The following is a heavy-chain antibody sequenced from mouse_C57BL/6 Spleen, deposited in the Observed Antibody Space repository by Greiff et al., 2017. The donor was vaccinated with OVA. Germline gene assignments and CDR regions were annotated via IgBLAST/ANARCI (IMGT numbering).Heavy chain of an antibody. CDR3: ARDPYYYGSSYSYFDD. V-gene: IGHV1-53*01. Sequence: QVQLQQPGTELVKPGASVKLSCKASGYTFTSYWMHWVKQRPGQGLEWIGNINPSNGGTNYNEKFKSKATLTVDKSSSTAYMQLSSLTSEDSAVYYCARDPYYYGSSYSYFDDWGQGTTLTVSS. D-gene: IGHD1-1*01. CDR1: GYTFTSYW. CDR2: INPSNGGT. J-gene: IGHJ2*01.